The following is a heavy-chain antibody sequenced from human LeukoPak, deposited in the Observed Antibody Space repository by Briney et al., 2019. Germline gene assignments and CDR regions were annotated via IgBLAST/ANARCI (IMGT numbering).Heavy chain of an antibody. CDR2: IYSGGST. V-gene: IGHV3-53*05. Sequence: PGGSLRLSCAASGFTVSSNYMSWVRQAPGKGLEWVSVIYSGGSTYYADSVKGRFTISRDNSKNSLYLQMNSLRAEDTALYYCAKDSGYDLSWFDPWGQGTLVTVSS. CDR3: AKDSGYDLSWFDP. CDR1: GFTVSSNY. D-gene: IGHD5-12*01. J-gene: IGHJ5*02.